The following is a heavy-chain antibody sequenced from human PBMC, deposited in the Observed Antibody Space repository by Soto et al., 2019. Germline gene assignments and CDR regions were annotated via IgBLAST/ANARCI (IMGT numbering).Heavy chain of an antibody. CDR1: GFIFRNYN. CDR2: ISSNGGST. J-gene: IGHJ4*02. D-gene: IGHD4-17*01. CDR3: ARADYGTFDN. V-gene: IGHV3-64*07. Sequence: EVQLLESGGGLVQPGGSLRLSCSASGFIFRNYNMHWVRQAPGKGLEYVSCISSNGGSTFYADSVKGRFSISRDNSKNTLHLQRGSLSPEDMGTYYCARADYGTFDNWGQGTLVAVSS.